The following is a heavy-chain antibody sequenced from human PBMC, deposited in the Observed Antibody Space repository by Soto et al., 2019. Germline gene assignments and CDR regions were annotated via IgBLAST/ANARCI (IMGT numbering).Heavy chain of an antibody. D-gene: IGHD3-16*01. Sequence: PSQTLSLTCAISGDSVSGNSAAWNWIRRSPSRGLEWLGRTYYRSRWYNDYAVSVKSRITVTPATSKNQFSLHLNSVTPEDTAVYYCPREFPYYVSSDSYLDCWGQGARVTVSS. CDR3: PREFPYYVSSDSYLDC. J-gene: IGHJ4*02. CDR2: TYYRSRWYN. CDR1: GDSVSGNSAA. V-gene: IGHV6-1*01.